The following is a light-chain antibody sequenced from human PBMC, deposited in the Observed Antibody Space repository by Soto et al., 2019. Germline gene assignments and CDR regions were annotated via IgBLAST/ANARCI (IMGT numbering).Light chain of an antibody. CDR3: MQVLQTPRT. CDR2: LGS. V-gene: IGKV2-28*01. J-gene: IGKJ1*01. CDR1: QSLLHSNGYNY. Sequence: DLVMTQSPLSLPVTPGEPASISCRSSQSLLHSNGYNYFDWYLQKPGQSPQLLIYLGSYRSSGVPDRFSGSGSGTDFSLKISRVEAEDVGVYYCMQVLQTPRTFGQGTKVEIK.